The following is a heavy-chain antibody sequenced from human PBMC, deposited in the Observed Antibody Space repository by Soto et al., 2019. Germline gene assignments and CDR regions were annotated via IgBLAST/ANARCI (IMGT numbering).Heavy chain of an antibody. CDR3: ARVGGYSYGGVDY. D-gene: IGHD5-18*01. V-gene: IGHV1-46*01. CDR2: INPSGGST. Sequence: QVQLVQSGAEVKKPGASVKVSLHWVRQAPGQGLEWMGIINPSGGSTTYALKFQGRVTMTRDTSTSTVYMELSSLRSEDTAVYYCARVGGYSYGGVDYWGQGTLVTVSS. J-gene: IGHJ4*02.